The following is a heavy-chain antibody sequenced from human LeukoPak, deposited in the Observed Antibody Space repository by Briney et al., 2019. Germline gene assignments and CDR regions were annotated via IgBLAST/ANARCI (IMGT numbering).Heavy chain of an antibody. Sequence: GSSVKVSCKASGGTFSSYAISWVRQAPGQGLEWMGGIIPIFGTANYAQKFQGRVTITADKSTSTAYMELRSLRSDDTAVYYCARTTYYYGSGSYYNLDNWFDPWGQGTLVTVSS. CDR2: IIPIFGTA. V-gene: IGHV1-69*06. J-gene: IGHJ5*02. CDR1: GGTFSSYA. D-gene: IGHD3-10*01. CDR3: ARTTYYYGSGSYYNLDNWFDP.